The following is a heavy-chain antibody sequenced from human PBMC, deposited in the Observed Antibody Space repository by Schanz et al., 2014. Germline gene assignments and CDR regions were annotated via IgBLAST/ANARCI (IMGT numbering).Heavy chain of an antibody. J-gene: IGHJ4*02. V-gene: IGHV3-30-3*01. CDR1: GFTLSSYA. Sequence: VQLLESGGGVVQPGGSLRLSCAAYGFTLSSYAMHWVRQAPGKGLEWVAVISYDGSNKYYADSVKDRFTVSRDNSKNTLYLQMNTLRAEDTAVYYCARDRGYCSGGSCLTFDYWGQGTLVTVSS. CDR3: ARDRGYCSGGSCLTFDY. D-gene: IGHD2-15*01. CDR2: ISYDGSNK.